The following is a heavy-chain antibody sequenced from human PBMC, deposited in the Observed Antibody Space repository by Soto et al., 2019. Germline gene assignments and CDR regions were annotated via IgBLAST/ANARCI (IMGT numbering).Heavy chain of an antibody. CDR2: TYYRSKWYN. Sequence: SQTPSLTCAISGDSVSSNSAAWNWIRQSPSRGLEWLGRTYYRSKWYNDYAVSVKSRITIYPDTSKNQFSLQLNSVTPEDTAVYYCARDRAVAGIGHYYYYYGMDVWGQGTTVTVSS. CDR1: GDSVSSNSAA. CDR3: ARDRAVAGIGHYYYYYGMDV. J-gene: IGHJ6*02. V-gene: IGHV6-1*01. D-gene: IGHD6-19*01.